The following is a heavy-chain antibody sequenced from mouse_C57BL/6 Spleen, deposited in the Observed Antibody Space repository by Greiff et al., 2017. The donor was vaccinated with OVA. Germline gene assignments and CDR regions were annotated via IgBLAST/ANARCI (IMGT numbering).Heavy chain of an antibody. V-gene: IGHV1-54*01. CDR2: INPGSGGT. CDR3: ARAYDYDDPWFAY. Sequence: VQLQQSGAELVRPGTSVKVSCKASGYAFTNYLIEWVKQRPGQGLEWIGVINPGSGGTNYNEKFKGKATLTADKSTSTAYMQLSSLTSEDSAVFFCARAYDYDDPWFAYWGQGTLVTVSA. D-gene: IGHD2-4*01. J-gene: IGHJ3*01. CDR1: GYAFTNYL.